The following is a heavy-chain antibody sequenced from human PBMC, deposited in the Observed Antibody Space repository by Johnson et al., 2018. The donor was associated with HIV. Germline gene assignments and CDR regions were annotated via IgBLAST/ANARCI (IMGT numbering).Heavy chain of an antibody. D-gene: IGHD6-6*01. V-gene: IGHV3-30*02. Sequence: QMQLVESGGGLVQPGGSLRLSCAASGFTFSSYGMHWVRQAPGKGLEWVAFIRYDGSNKYYADSVKGRFTISRDNSKNTLYLQMNSLRAEDTAVYYCARVYSSSSAHAFDIWGQGTMVTVSS. CDR1: GFTFSSYG. CDR3: ARVYSSSSAHAFDI. CDR2: IRYDGSNK. J-gene: IGHJ3*02.